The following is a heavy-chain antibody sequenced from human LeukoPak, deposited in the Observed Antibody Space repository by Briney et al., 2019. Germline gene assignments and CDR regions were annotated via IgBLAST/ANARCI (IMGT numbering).Heavy chain of an antibody. CDR1: GFTFSSYW. CDR3: AREAGRSKWELLRRIAYYFDY. Sequence: PEGSLRLSCAASGFTFSSYWMSWVRQAPGKGLEWVANIKQDGSEKYYVDSVKGRFTISRDNAKNSLYLQMNGLRAEDTAVYYCAREAGRSKWELLRRIAYYFDYWGQGTLVTVSS. CDR2: IKQDGSEK. J-gene: IGHJ4*02. V-gene: IGHV3-7*01. D-gene: IGHD1-26*01.